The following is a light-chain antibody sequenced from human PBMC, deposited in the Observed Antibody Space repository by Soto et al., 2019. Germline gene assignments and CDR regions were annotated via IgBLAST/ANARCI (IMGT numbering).Light chain of an antibody. CDR2: GAS. V-gene: IGKV3-15*01. J-gene: IGKJ5*01. CDR3: QQYNNWPPN. Sequence: EIVMTQSPATLSVSPGERATLSYRASPSPPTHLPWYQQKPGHAPRLLIYGASTRATGIPARFSGSGSGTEFTLTISSLQSEDFAVYYCQQYNNWPPNFGQGTRLEIK. CDR1: PSPPTH.